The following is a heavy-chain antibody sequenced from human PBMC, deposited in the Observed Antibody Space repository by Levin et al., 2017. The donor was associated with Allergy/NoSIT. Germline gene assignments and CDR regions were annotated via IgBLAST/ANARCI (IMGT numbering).Heavy chain of an antibody. J-gene: IGHJ4*02. CDR2: INPHSGDT. Sequence: ASVKVSCKASRYIFSDYFIHWVRQAPGQGLEWMGWINPHSGDTKYAQEFQGRVTMTRDTSISTAYMELTRLTSDGTAVYYCARDLYNDDSVFGYWGQGTLVNVFS. V-gene: IGHV1-2*02. D-gene: IGHD3-22*01. CDR3: ARDLYNDDSVFGY. CDR1: RYIFSDYF.